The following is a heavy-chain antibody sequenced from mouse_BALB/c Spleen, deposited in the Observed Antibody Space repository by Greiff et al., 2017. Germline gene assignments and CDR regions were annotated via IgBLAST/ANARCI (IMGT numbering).Heavy chain of an antibody. CDR2: IYWDDDK. V-gene: IGHV8-12*01. Sequence: QVTLKVCGPGILQPSQTLSLTCSFSGFSLSTSGMGVSWIRQPSGKGLEWLAHIYWDDDKRYNPSLKSRLTISKDTSRNQVFLKITSVDTADTATYYCARRDYGSSSAWFAYWGQGTLVTVSA. J-gene: IGHJ3*01. CDR3: ARRDYGSSSAWFAY. D-gene: IGHD1-1*01. CDR1: GFSLSTSGMG.